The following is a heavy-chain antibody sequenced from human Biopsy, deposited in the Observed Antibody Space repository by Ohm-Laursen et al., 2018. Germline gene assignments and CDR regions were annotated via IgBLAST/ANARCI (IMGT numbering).Heavy chain of an antibody. Sequence: GASVNVSCKVSGYTLTAFSMHWVRQAPGRGLVWMGGFAPENGKTIYAQKFQGRITMTEDTSTDTAYMELSSLRSEDTAVYYCAADINVWNVNYWGQGTQVTVSS. CDR2: FAPENGKT. CDR3: AADINVWNVNY. J-gene: IGHJ4*02. CDR1: GYTLTAFS. D-gene: IGHD1-1*01. V-gene: IGHV1-24*01.